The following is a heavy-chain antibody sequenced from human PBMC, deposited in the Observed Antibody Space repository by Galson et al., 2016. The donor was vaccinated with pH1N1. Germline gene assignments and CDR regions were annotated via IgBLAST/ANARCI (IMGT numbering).Heavy chain of an antibody. CDR3: ARGYCSATSCRHNEY. J-gene: IGHJ4*02. D-gene: IGHD2-2*01. CDR1: GLSPSSSGVS. V-gene: IGHV2-5*02. Sequence: PALVKPTQTLTLTCSFSGLSPSSSGVSVGWIRQPPGKALEWPALIYWDDDTRYNPSLKSRLSITKATSKNQVILTLTNMDPMDTASYYCARGYCSATSCRHNEYWGPGTLVTVSS. CDR2: IYWDDDT.